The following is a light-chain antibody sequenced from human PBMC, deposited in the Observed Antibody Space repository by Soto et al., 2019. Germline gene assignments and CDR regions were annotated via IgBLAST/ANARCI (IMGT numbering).Light chain of an antibody. Sequence: GFTQSPGTQSLSPGERATLSCRASQSVSSGYLAWYQQKPGQAPRLLIYGSSSRATGTPDRFSGSGSGTDFTLTVSRLEPEDFAAYYCQQYGTSPQTFGQGTKVDI. CDR2: GSS. CDR1: QSVSSGY. J-gene: IGKJ1*01. V-gene: IGKV3-20*01. CDR3: QQYGTSPQT.